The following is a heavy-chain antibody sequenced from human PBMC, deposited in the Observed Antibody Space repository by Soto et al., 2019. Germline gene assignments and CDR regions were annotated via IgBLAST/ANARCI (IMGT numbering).Heavy chain of an antibody. CDR3: AKCTSTSCHLGSDY. Sequence: PLGGSLRLSCAASGFIFSNYARNGFRRAPFNGLEWVSLISYDGSNNYYTDSVKGRFTISRDNSKSALYLQMNSLRPEDTAVYYCAKCTSTSCHLGSDYWGQGTLVTVSS. CDR2: ISYDGSNN. D-gene: IGHD2-2*01. V-gene: IGHV3-30-3*01. J-gene: IGHJ4*02. CDR1: GFIFSNYA.